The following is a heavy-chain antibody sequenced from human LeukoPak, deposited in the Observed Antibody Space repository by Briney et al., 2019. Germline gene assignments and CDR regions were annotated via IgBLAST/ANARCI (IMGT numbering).Heavy chain of an antibody. V-gene: IGHV3-23*01. J-gene: IGHJ4*02. CDR1: GFTFDDYT. CDR3: AKCTTGNAHYPIDY. Sequence: PGGSLRLSCAASGFTFDDYTMHWVRQAPGKGLEWVSAISGSGDFTYYADSVKGRFTISRDNSRNTLYLQMNSLRAEDTAVFYCAKCTTGNAHYPIDYWGQGALVTVSS. CDR2: ISGSGDFT. D-gene: IGHD4-17*01.